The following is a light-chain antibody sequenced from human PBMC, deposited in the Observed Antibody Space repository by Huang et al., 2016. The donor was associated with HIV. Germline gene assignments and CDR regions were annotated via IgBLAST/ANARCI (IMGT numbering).Light chain of an antibody. CDR2: GTS. CDR3: QQYNNWPPLT. J-gene: IGKJ4*01. Sequence: EIVMTQSPATLSVSPGERATLSCRASQSVSTNLAWYQQKAGQAPRLLMYGTSTRATGVPARFSDSGSGTEFTLTISSLQSEDFAVYYCQQYNNWPPLTFGGGTRVEIK. V-gene: IGKV3-15*01. CDR1: QSVSTN.